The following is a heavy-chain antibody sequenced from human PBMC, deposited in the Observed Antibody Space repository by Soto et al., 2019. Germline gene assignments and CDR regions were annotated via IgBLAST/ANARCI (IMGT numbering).Heavy chain of an antibody. CDR1: GGTFSSYK. D-gene: IGHD3-10*01. CDR2: INPSGGST. V-gene: IGHV1-46*03. J-gene: IGHJ4*02. CDR3: SRVDPGETSPFDH. Sequence: ASVKVSCKASGGTFSSYKISWVRQAPGQGLEWMGIINPSGGSTSYAQKFQGRVTMTRDTSTSTVYMEVSSLRSEDTAVYYCSRVDPGETSPFDHWGQGTLVTVSS.